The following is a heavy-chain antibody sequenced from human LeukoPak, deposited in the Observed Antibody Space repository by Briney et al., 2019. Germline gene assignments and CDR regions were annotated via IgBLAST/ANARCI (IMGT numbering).Heavy chain of an antibody. CDR1: GLTSISYV. CDR3: ARRSNRWDLPGYFDY. D-gene: IGHD4-23*01. V-gene: IGHV3-7*01. Sequence: GGSWGPSGPASGLTSISYVRTWSARAPGKGREGGPKIKQDGSEKYYVDSVKGRFTISRDNAKNSLYLQMNSLRAEDTAVYYCARRSNRWDLPGYFDYWGQGTLVTVSS. CDR2: IKQDGSEK. J-gene: IGHJ4*02.